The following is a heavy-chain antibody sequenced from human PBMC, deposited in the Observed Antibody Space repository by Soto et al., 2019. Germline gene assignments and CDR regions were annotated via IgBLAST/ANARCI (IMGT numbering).Heavy chain of an antibody. Sequence: PGGSLRLSCAASGFTFSSYAMSWVRQAPGKGLGWVSAISGSGGSTYYAGSVKGRLTISRDNSKNTLYLQTNSLRAEDTAVYYCAKDMMSRLRWLFDYWGQGTLVTVSS. CDR1: GFTFSSYA. J-gene: IGHJ4*02. V-gene: IGHV3-23*01. D-gene: IGHD4-17*01. CDR2: ISGSGGST. CDR3: AKDMMSRLRWLFDY.